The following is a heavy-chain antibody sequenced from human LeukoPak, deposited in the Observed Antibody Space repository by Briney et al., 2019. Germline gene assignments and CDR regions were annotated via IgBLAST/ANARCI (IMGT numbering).Heavy chain of an antibody. J-gene: IGHJ4*02. D-gene: IGHD1-26*01. CDR1: GFTFSSFA. CDR3: ARGSGSYYY. V-gene: IGHV3-30*04. CDR2: ISYDGSNK. Sequence: GGSLRLSCAASGFTFSSFALHWVRQAPGKGLEWVAVISYDGSNKYYADSVKGRFTISGDNSKNTLYLQMNSLRAEDTAVYYCARGSGSYYYWGQGTLVTVSS.